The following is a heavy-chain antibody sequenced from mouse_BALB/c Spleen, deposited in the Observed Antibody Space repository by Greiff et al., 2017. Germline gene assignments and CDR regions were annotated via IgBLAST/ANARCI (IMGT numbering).Heavy chain of an antibody. V-gene: IGHV3-2*02. J-gene: IGHJ2*01. CDR2: ISYSGST. D-gene: IGHD1-1*01. CDR1: GYSITSDYA. Sequence: VQLKESGPGLVKPSQSLSLTCTVTGYSITSDYAWNWIRQFPGNKLEWMGYISYSGSTSYNPSLKSRISITRDTSKNQFFLQLNSVTTEDTATYYCARYLYGSSPFDYWGQGTTLTVSS. CDR3: ARYLYGSSPFDY.